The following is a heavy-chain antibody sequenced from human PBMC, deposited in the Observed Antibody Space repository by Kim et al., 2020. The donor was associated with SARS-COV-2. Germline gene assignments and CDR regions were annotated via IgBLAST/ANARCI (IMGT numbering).Heavy chain of an antibody. Sequence: ASVKVSCKASGYTFTSYGISWVRQAPGQGLEWMGWLSAYNGNTNYAQKLQGRVTMTTDTSTSTAYMEMRSLRSDDTAVYYCARDWGNDYYDSRGYYGAYFDYAGQGTLVTVSS. D-gene: IGHD3-22*01. V-gene: IGHV1-18*04. CDR2: LSAYNGNT. CDR3: ARDWGNDYYDSRGYYGAYFDY. CDR1: GYTFTSYG. J-gene: IGHJ4*02.